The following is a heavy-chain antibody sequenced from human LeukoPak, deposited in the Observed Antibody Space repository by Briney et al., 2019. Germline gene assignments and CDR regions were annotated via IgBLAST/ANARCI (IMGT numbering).Heavy chain of an antibody. CDR1: GYSFTSYW. Sequence: GESLKISCKGSGYSFTSYWISWVRQMPGKGLEWMGRIDPSDSYTNYSPSFQGHVTISADKSINTAYLQWSSLKASDTAMYYCARRLQTAVAGTGAFDIWGQGTMVTVSS. CDR3: ARRLQTAVAGTGAFDI. CDR2: IDPSDSYT. J-gene: IGHJ3*02. D-gene: IGHD6-19*01. V-gene: IGHV5-10-1*01.